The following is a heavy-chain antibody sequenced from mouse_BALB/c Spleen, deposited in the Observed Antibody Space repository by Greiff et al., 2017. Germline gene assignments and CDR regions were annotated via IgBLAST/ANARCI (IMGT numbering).Heavy chain of an antibody. V-gene: IGHV5-9-3*01. J-gene: IGHJ3*01. CDR1: GFTFSSYA. CDR2: ISSGGSYT. Sequence: EVKLVESGGGLVKPGGSLKLSCAASGFTFSSYAMSWVRQTPEKRLEWVATISSGGSYTYYPDSVKGRFTISRDNAKNTLYLQMSSLRSEDTAMFYCARHDYDGSFAYWGQGTLVTVSA. D-gene: IGHD2-4*01. CDR3: ARHDYDGSFAY.